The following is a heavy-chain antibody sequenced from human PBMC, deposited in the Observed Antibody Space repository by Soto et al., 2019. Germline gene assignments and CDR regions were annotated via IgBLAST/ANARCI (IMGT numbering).Heavy chain of an antibody. D-gene: IGHD6-19*01. CDR3: ARQQWLVLNAFDI. J-gene: IGHJ3*02. CDR2: IYYSGST. CDR1: DGSSCSCS. V-gene: IGHV4-59*01. Sequence: SDTRSVGDGSSCSCSWSCIQKPPGKGLEWIGYIYYSGSTNYNPSLKSRVTISVDTSKNQFSLKLSSVTAADTAVYYCARQQWLVLNAFDIWGQRTMVTVS.